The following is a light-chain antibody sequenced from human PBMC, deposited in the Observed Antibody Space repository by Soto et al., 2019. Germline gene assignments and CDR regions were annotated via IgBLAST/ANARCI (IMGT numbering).Light chain of an antibody. J-gene: IGLJ3*02. V-gene: IGLV2-11*01. CDR2: DFN. Sequence: QSALTQPRSVSGSPGQSVTFSCTGTSGDIGAYNYVSWYQFHPGKAPKMIIYDFNKRPSGVPYRFSGSKSGNTASLTISWLQAEDEDDYYCCAYAHTSRVFGGGTKLTVL. CDR3: CAYAHTSRV. CDR1: SGDIGAYNY.